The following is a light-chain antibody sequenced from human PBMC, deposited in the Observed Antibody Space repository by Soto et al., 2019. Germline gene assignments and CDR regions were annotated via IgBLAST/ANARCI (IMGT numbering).Light chain of an antibody. CDR3: SSYTSSSTWV. Sequence: QSALTQPASVSGSLGQSITIPCTGTSSDVGGYNYVSWYQQYPGKAPKFMIYEVSNRPSGVSNRFSGSKSGNTASLTISGLQAEDEAEYFCSSYTSSSTWVFGGGTKLTVL. CDR2: EVS. V-gene: IGLV2-14*01. J-gene: IGLJ3*02. CDR1: SSDVGGYNY.